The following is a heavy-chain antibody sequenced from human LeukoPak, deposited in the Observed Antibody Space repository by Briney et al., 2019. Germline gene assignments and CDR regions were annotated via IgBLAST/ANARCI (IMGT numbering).Heavy chain of an antibody. CDR3: ARSESYDSLSGPHDY. J-gene: IGHJ4*02. D-gene: IGHD3-3*01. Sequence: SETLSLTCTVSGGSISSYYWSWIRQPPGKGLEWIGYIYYSGSTNYNPSLKSRVTISVDTSKNQFSLKLSSVTAADTAVYYCARSESYDSLSGPHDYWGQGTLVTVSS. CDR2: IYYSGST. V-gene: IGHV4-59*01. CDR1: GGSISSYY.